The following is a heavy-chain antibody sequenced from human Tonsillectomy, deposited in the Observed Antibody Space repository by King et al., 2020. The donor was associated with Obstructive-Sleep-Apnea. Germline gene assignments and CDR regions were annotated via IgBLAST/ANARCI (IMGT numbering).Heavy chain of an antibody. J-gene: IGHJ4*02. CDR3: AGSPQDSSGYYLTYYFDQ. CDR2: IYYSGNT. D-gene: IGHD6-19*01. Sequence: VQLQESGPGLVKPSETLSLTCSVSGTSISSYYWSWIRQPPGKGLEWIGYIYYSGNTNYNPSLQSRVTISVDTSKNQFSLKLRSVTAADTALYYCAGSPQDSSGYYLTYYFDQWGQGTLVTVSS. CDR1: GTSISSYY. V-gene: IGHV4-59*01.